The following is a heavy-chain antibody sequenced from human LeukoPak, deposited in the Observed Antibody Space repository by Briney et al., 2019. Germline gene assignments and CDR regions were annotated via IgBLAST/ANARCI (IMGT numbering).Heavy chain of an antibody. J-gene: IGHJ4*02. D-gene: IGHD6-13*01. CDR2: IDHRGST. CDR1: GGSFSGYY. V-gene: IGHV4-34*01. Sequence: SETLSLTCAVYGGSFSGYYWSWSRQPPGKGLEWIGEIDHRGSTNYTPSRKSRLTISVDPSKNQFSLRVSSVTTADTAVYYCVSPIGDSSTSEHWGQGTLVTVSS. CDR3: VSPIGDSSTSEH.